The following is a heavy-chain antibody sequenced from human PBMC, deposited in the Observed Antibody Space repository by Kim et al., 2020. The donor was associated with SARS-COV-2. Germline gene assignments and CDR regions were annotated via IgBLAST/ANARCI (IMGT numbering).Heavy chain of an antibody. D-gene: IGHD4-17*01. CDR3: AAVTDQLWFDP. CDR2: T. Sequence: TYSNPSLKNRVTISVDTSKNQFSLKLSSVTAADTAVYYCAAVTDQLWFDPWGQGTLVTVSS. J-gene: IGHJ5*02. V-gene: IGHV4-39*01.